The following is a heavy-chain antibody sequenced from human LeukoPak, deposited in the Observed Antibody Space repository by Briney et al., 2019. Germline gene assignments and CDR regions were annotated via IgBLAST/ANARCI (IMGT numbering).Heavy chain of an antibody. D-gene: IGHD3-10*01. CDR3: ARGLWDQSLWFGESYNWFDP. Sequence: ASVTVSCTASGYTFTSYYMHWVRQAPGQGLEWMGIINPSGGSTSYAQKFQGRVTMTRDTSTSTVYMELSSLRSEDTAVYYCARGLWDQSLWFGESYNWFDPWGQGTLVTVSS. J-gene: IGHJ5*02. V-gene: IGHV1-46*01. CDR2: INPSGGST. CDR1: GYTFTSYY.